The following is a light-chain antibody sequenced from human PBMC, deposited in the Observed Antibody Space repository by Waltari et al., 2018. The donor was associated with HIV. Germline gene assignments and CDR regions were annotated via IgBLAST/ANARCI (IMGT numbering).Light chain of an antibody. J-gene: IGKJ4*01. CDR1: QGIRNH. Sequence: DIQMTQSPSSLSASVGDRVTITCRASQGIRNHLAWYQQKPGKVPKLLIYAASSLQSGVPSRFSGSGSVTDFTLTISSLQPEDVATYYCQKHASALALTFGGGTKV. CDR2: AAS. CDR3: QKHASALALT. V-gene: IGKV1-27*01.